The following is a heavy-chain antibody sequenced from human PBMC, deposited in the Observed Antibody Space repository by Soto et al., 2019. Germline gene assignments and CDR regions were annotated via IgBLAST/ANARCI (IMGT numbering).Heavy chain of an antibody. V-gene: IGHV1-69*13. J-gene: IGHJ4*02. D-gene: IGHD3-3*01. CDR3: ARGFQDDFWSGWSPTSASFDY. Sequence: GASVQVSCKASGGTFSSYAISWVRQAPGQGLEWMGGIIPIFGTANYAQKFQGRVTITADESTSTAYMELSSLRSEDTAVYYCARGFQDDFWSGWSPTSASFDYWGQGTLVTVSS. CDR1: GGTFSSYA. CDR2: IIPIFGTA.